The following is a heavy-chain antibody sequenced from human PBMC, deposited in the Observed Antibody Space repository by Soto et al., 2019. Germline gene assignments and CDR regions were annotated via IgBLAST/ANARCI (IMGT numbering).Heavy chain of an antibody. CDR3: ARSLKRADAFDI. J-gene: IGHJ3*02. Sequence: ASVKVSCKASGYTFTDYYMHWVRQAPGQGLEWMGWINPNSGATNYAHKFQGSITMTRDTSITTAYMEMSRLRSDDTADQSIYYCARSLKRADAFDIWGQGTMVTVSS. CDR1: GYTFTDYY. V-gene: IGHV1-2*07. CDR2: INPNSGAT.